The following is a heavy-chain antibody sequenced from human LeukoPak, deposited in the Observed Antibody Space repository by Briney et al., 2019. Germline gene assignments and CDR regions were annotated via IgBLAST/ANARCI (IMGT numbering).Heavy chain of an antibody. Sequence: GGSLRLSCAASGFTFSSYAMSWVRQAPGKGLEWASAISGSGGSTYYADSVKGRFTISRDNSQNTLYLQMNSLRAEDTAVYYCAKDYRGSYPYYFDYWGQGTLVTVSS. V-gene: IGHV3-23*01. CDR3: AKDYRGSYPYYFDY. CDR1: GFTFSSYA. J-gene: IGHJ4*02. D-gene: IGHD2-15*01. CDR2: ISGSGGST.